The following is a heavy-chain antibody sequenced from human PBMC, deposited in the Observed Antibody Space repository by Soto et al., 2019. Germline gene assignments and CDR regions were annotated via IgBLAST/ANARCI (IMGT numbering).Heavy chain of an antibody. V-gene: IGHV3-15*01. J-gene: IGHJ4*02. CDR3: CWCGTINYYFTQ. CDR2: MKSIGSGGTR. D-gene: IGHD1-26*01. Sequence: EVVLVESGGDLVKPGGSLRLSCTVSGLKFSDAWMSWVRQVPGKGLEWVGRMKSIGSGGTRDYAAPVKGRFTISRDDSKNTVYLQINSLKSEASAMYYCCWCGTINYYFTQWGQGIRVTVAS. CDR1: GLKFSDAW.